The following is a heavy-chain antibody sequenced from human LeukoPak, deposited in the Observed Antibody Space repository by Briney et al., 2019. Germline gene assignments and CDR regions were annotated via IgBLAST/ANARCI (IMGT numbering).Heavy chain of an antibody. Sequence: SETLSLTCTVSGGSISSYYWSWIRQPPGKGLEWIGYIYYSGSTNYNPSLKSRVTISVDTSKNQFSLKLSSVTAADTAVYYCARQVRDGYNYVDYWAQGTLVTVSS. J-gene: IGHJ4*02. V-gene: IGHV4-59*08. CDR3: ARQVRDGYNYVDY. CDR2: IYYSGST. D-gene: IGHD5-24*01. CDR1: GGSISSYY.